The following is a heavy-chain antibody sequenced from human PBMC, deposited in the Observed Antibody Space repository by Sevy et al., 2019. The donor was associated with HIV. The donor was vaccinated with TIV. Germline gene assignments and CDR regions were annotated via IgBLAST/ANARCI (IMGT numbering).Heavy chain of an antibody. CDR2: ISSSSSTI. J-gene: IGHJ6*02. CDR3: AREGDSSGYYYVYYYYGMDV. V-gene: IGHV3-48*01. Sequence: GGSLRLSCAASGFTVSSYSMNWVRQAPGKGLEWVSYISSSSSTIYYADSVKGRFTISRDNAKNSLYLQMNSLRAEDTAVYYCAREGDSSGYYYVYYYYGMDVWGQGTTVTVSS. CDR1: GFTVSSYS. D-gene: IGHD3-22*01.